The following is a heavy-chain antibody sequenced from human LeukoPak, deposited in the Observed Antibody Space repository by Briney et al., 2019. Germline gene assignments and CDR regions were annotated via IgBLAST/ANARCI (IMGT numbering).Heavy chain of an antibody. J-gene: IGHJ4*02. CDR1: GLTFNNYA. Sequence: GGSLRLSCAVSGLTFNNYAMSWVRQAPGKGLEWVSGISGRGASKYYADSVKGRFTISRDNSKNTLYLQMNSLRAEDTAVYYCAKGVVVAPDVTPFDYWGQGTLVTVSS. CDR2: ISGRGASK. V-gene: IGHV3-23*01. D-gene: IGHD2-2*01. CDR3: AKGVVVAPDVTPFDY.